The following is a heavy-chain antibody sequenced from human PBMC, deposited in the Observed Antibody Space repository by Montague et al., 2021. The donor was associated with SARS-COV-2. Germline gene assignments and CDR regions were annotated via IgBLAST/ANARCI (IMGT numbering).Heavy chain of an antibody. J-gene: IGHJ4*02. V-gene: IGHV4-59*01. Sequence: SETLSLTCTVSGGSISSYYWSWIRQPPGKGLEWIGYIYYSGGTNYNPSLKSRVPISVDTSKNQFSLKLSSVTAADAAVYYCARAPVAHITIFGVVTSFDYWGQGTLVTVSS. CDR2: IYYSGGT. CDR3: ARAPVAHITIFGVVTSFDY. D-gene: IGHD3-3*01. CDR1: GGSISSYY.